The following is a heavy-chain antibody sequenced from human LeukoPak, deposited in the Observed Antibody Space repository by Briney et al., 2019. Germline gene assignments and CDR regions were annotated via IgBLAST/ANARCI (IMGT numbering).Heavy chain of an antibody. CDR2: IYYSGST. CDR3: ARGSGSYLY. D-gene: IGHD1-26*01. Sequence: SETLSLTCTVSGGSISSHYWSWIRQPPGKGLEWIGYIYYSGSTNYNPSLKSRVTISVDTSKNQFSLKLSSVTAADTAVYYCARGSGSYLYWGQGTLVTVSS. V-gene: IGHV4-59*11. J-gene: IGHJ4*02. CDR1: GGSISSHY.